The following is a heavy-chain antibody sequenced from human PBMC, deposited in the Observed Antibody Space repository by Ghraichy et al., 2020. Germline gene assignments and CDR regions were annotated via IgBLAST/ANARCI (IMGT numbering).Heavy chain of an antibody. V-gene: IGHV1-18*01. CDR2: ISAYNGNT. D-gene: IGHD3-10*01. J-gene: IGHJ6*03. Sequence: ASVKVSCKASGYTFTSYGISWVRQAPGQGLEWMGWISAYNGNTNYAQNLQGRVTMTTDTSTSTAYMKLRSLRSDDTAVYYCARELLRPSEGYYYYMDVWGKGTRSPSP. CDR1: GYTFTSYG. CDR3: ARELLRPSEGYYYYMDV.